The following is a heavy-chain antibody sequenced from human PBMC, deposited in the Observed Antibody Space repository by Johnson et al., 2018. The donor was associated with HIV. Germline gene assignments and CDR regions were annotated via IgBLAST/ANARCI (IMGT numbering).Heavy chain of an antibody. CDR3: ARDPCLLLWSQVGFSAFDI. CDR1: GFTFSSYA. Sequence: QVQLVECGGGLIQPGGSLRLSCAASGFTFSSYAMHWVRQAPGKGLAWVAVISYDGSNKYYADSVTGRFTIYRDNSKNTLYLQMNSMRAEDTAVYYCARDPCLLLWSQVGFSAFDIWGQGTMVTVSS. CDR2: ISYDGSNK. D-gene: IGHD3-10*01. V-gene: IGHV3-30*04. J-gene: IGHJ3*02.